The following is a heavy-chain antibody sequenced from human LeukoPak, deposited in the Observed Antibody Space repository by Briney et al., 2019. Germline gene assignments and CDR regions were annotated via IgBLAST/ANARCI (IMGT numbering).Heavy chain of an antibody. Sequence: PGGSLRLSCAASGFTFSRNWMHWVRQAPGKGLVWVSRINGDGSSTNYADSVKGRFTIFRDNAKNTLSLQMNSLRAEDTAVYYCVRTIGTTVFDYWGQGNLVTVSS. CDR2: INGDGSST. CDR3: VRTIGTTVFDY. D-gene: IGHD1-1*01. V-gene: IGHV3-74*01. J-gene: IGHJ4*02. CDR1: GFTFSRNW.